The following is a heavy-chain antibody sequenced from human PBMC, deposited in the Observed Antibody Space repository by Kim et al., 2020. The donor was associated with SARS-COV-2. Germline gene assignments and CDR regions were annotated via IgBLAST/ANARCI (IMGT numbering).Heavy chain of an antibody. CDR2: INTDNGKT. CDR1: GYTFISYG. J-gene: IGHJ4*02. CDR3: ARDRYGLGRGGIDS. D-gene: IGHD3-10*01. V-gene: IGHV1-3*04. Sequence: ASVKVSCKASGYTFISYGIHWVRQAPGQRLEWMGWINTDNGKTKSSQKFQGRVTITRDTSASTGHMELKGLISEDTAVYYCARDRYGLGRGGIDSWGQGTLVSVSS.